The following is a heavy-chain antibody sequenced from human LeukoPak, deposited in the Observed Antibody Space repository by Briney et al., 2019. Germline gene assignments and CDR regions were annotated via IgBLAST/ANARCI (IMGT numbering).Heavy chain of an antibody. CDR1: GDSISRYY. V-gene: IGHV4-4*07. D-gene: IGHD5-18*01. Sequence: SETLSLTCTVSGDSISRYYWSWIRQPAGKGLEWIGRVSTSGSTNYNPSLKSRVTMSVDTSKNQFSLKLSSVTAADTAVYFCARVGGYSYGYEDYWGQGTLVTVSS. CDR3: ARVGGYSYGYEDY. J-gene: IGHJ4*02. CDR2: VSTSGST.